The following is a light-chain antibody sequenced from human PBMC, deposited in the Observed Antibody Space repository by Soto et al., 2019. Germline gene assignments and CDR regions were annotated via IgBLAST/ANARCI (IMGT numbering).Light chain of an antibody. CDR1: QSISSW. Sequence: DIQMTQSPSTLSASVGDRVTITCRASQSISSWLAWYQQKPGKAPKLLIYKASSLESGVTSRFSGSGSGTEFTLTISSLQPDDFATDYCQQYNSYPWTFGQGTKVEIK. CDR3: QQYNSYPWT. J-gene: IGKJ1*01. CDR2: KAS. V-gene: IGKV1-5*03.